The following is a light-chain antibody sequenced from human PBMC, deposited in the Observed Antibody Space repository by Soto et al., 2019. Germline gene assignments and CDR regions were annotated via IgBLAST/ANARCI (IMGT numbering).Light chain of an antibody. V-gene: IGLV3-21*02. CDR1: DIEDKS. Sequence: SYELTQSPSVSVAPGQTATITCGGNDIEDKSVHWYQQKPGQAPVLVVYDDFDRPSGIPERFSGSNSGNTATLTISRVEAGDEADYYCQVWDTSSDHWVFGGGTKLTVL. CDR3: QVWDTSSDHWV. J-gene: IGLJ3*02. CDR2: DDF.